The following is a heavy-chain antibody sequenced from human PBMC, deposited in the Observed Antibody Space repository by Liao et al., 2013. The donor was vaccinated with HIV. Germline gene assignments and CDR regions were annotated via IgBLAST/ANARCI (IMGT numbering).Heavy chain of an antibody. Sequence: QVQLQESGPGLVKPSQTLSLTCTVSGGSISSGDYYWSWIRQPPGKGLEWIGRIYTSGNTNYNPSLKSRVTISLDTSKNQFSLKLNSVTAADTAVYYCASSRYGSGSYYNLEYYFDSWGPGNPGHRLL. J-gene: IGHJ4*02. CDR2: IYTSGNT. D-gene: IGHD3-10*01. CDR3: ASSRYGSGSYYNLEYYFDS. V-gene: IGHV4-61*02. CDR1: GGSISSGDYY.